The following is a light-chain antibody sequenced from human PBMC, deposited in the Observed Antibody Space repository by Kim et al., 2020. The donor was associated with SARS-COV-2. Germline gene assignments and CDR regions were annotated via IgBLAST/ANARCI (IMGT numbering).Light chain of an antibody. CDR3: QRYSKWPPT. CDR1: QSVSSD. Sequence: VAPGERATLSCRASQSVSSDLAGYQQKPGQAPRLLIYGASTRATGIPARRRGGGCGKEFSLTVSRLQSEGFAVYNCQRYSKWPPTFGQGTKVEIK. CDR2: GAS. V-gene: IGKV3-15*01. J-gene: IGKJ1*01.